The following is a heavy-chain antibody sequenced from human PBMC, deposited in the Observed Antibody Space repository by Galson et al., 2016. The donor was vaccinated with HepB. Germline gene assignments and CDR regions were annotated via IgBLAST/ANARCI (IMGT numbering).Heavy chain of an antibody. CDR1: GGSIRPYF. CDR2: ISHSGTT. CDR3: ARDWKY. J-gene: IGHJ4*02. Sequence: SETLSLTCVVSGGSIRPYFWSWVRQSSGKGLEWIGYISHSGTTSYNPSLKNRVTMSIDPSNHQSSLRLTSMTAADTAIYYCARDWKYWGRGIQVAVSS. V-gene: IGHV4-59*12. D-gene: IGHD1-1*01.